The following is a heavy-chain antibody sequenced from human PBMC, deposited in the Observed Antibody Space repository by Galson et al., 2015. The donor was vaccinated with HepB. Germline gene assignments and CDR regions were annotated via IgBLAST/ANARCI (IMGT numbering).Heavy chain of an antibody. D-gene: IGHD6-13*01. CDR1: GGTFSSYT. V-gene: IGHV1-69*04. CDR3: AREVWVAAAGHGYYFDY. CDR2: IIPILGIA. Sequence: QSGAEVKKPGASVKVSCKASGGTFSSYTISWVRQAPGQGLEWMGRIIPILGIANYAQKFQGRVTITADKSTSTAYMELSSLRSEDTAVYYCAREVWVAAAGHGYYFDYWGQGTLVTVSS. J-gene: IGHJ4*02.